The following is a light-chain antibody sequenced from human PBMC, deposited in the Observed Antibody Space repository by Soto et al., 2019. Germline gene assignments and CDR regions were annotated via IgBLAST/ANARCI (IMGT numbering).Light chain of an antibody. V-gene: IGKV2-28*01. CDR1: QSLLNSNGHKY. J-gene: IGKJ1*01. Sequence: DIVMTQSPFSLPVIPGETASISCRSSQSLLNSNGHKYLDWYLQRPGQSPQLLIYLGSNRASGVPDRFSGSGSGTDFTLRISRVEAEDVGLYYCMQGLQIPRTFGQGTKVEIK. CDR3: MQGLQIPRT. CDR2: LGS.